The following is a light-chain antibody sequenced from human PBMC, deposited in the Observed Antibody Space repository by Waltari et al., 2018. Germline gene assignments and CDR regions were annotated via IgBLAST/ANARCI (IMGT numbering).Light chain of an antibody. CDR2: EAS. J-gene: IGKJ4*01. Sequence: EIVLTQSPATLSLSPGERATLSCRASQSVSTYLAWYQQKPGQAPRPLIHEASNRATGIPARFSGSGSGTDFTLTINSLEPEDFGVYYCQQRSNWPQLTFGGGTKVEIK. CDR1: QSVSTY. V-gene: IGKV3-11*01. CDR3: QQRSNWPQLT.